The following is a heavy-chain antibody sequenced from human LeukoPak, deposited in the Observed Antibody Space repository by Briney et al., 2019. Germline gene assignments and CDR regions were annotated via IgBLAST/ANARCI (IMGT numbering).Heavy chain of an antibody. Sequence: PGGSLRLSCAASGFTFSSYGMPWVRQAPGKGLEWVAVIWYDGSNKYYADSVKGRFTISRDNSKNTLYLQMNSLRAEDTAVYYCAKDEYYYDSSGLYYFDYWGQGTLVTVSS. V-gene: IGHV3-30*02. CDR3: AKDEYYYDSSGLYYFDY. D-gene: IGHD3-22*01. CDR1: GFTFSSYG. J-gene: IGHJ4*02. CDR2: IWYDGSNK.